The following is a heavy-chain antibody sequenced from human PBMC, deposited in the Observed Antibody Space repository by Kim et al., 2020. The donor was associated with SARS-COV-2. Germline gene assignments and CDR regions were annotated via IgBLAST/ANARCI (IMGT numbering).Heavy chain of an antibody. J-gene: IGHJ4*02. CDR2: IYPGDSDT. Sequence: GESLKISCKGSGYSFTSYWIGWVRQMPGKGLEWMGIIYPGDSDTRYSPSFQGQVTISADKSISTAYLQWSSLKASDTAMYYCARPYSSGWNTYYFDYWGQGTLVTVSS. CDR1: GYSFTSYW. V-gene: IGHV5-51*01. CDR3: ARPYSSGWNTYYFDY. D-gene: IGHD6-19*01.